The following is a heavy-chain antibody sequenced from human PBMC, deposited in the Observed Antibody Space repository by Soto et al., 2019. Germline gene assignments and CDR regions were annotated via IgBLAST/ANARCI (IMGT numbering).Heavy chain of an antibody. CDR3: ARGMITSMNDAFDI. CDR1: GGSISSSSYY. CDR2: IYYSGST. Sequence: SETLSLTCTVSGGSISSSSYYWGWIRQPPGKGLEWIGSIYYSGSTYYNPSLKSRVTISVDTSKNQFSLKLSSVTAADTAVYYCARGMITSMNDAFDIWGQGTMVTVSS. V-gene: IGHV4-39*07. J-gene: IGHJ3*02. D-gene: IGHD3-22*01.